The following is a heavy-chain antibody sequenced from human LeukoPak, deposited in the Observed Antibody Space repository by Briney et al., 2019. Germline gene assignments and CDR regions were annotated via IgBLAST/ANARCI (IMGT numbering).Heavy chain of an antibody. D-gene: IGHD6-13*01. Sequence: GASLRLSCAASGFTFSSYSMNWVRQAPGKGLEWVSYISSSSSTIYYADSVKGRFTISRDNAKNSLYLQMNSLRAEDTAVYYCARDGLAAAGTKQYYYYMDVWDKGTTVTVSS. CDR3: ARDGLAAAGTKQYYYYMDV. J-gene: IGHJ6*03. CDR2: ISSSSSTI. CDR1: GFTFSSYS. V-gene: IGHV3-48*01.